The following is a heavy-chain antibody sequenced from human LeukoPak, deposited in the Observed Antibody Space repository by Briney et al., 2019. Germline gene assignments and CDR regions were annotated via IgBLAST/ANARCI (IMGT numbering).Heavy chain of an antibody. Sequence: KPSETPSLTCTVSGGSVNGGLYYWNWIRQPPGKGLEWIGSISHSESSTYNPSLKSRVTISVDTSKNQFSLNLRSVTAADTAVYYCARGWASRSYYNYWGQGTLVTVSS. CDR3: ARGWASRSYYNY. CDR1: GGSVNGGLYY. CDR2: ISHSESS. V-gene: IGHV4-61*01. D-gene: IGHD1-26*01. J-gene: IGHJ4*02.